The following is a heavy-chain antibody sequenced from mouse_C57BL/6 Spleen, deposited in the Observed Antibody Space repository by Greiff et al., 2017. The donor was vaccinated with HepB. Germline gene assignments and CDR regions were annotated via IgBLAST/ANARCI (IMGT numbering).Heavy chain of an antibody. CDR2: IYPGSGNT. CDR1: GYTFTDYY. D-gene: IGHD1-1*01. V-gene: IGHV1-76*01. Sequence: VKLQESGAELVRPGASVKLSCKASGYTFTDYYINWVKQRPGQGLEWIARIYPGSGNTYYNEKFKGKATLTAEKSSSTAYMQLSSLTSEDSAVYFCSRDYYGFAYWRQGTLVTVSA. CDR3: SRDYYGFAY. J-gene: IGHJ3*01.